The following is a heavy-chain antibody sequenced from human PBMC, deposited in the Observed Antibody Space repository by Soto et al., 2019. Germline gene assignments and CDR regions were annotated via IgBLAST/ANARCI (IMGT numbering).Heavy chain of an antibody. D-gene: IGHD3-22*01. Sequence: SVKVSCKASGGTFSSYAISWVRQAPGQGLERMGGIIPILGTANYAQKFQGRVTITADESTSTAYMELSSLRSEDTAVYYCARADYDSSGYYQGGHFDYWGQGTLVTVSS. J-gene: IGHJ4*02. CDR1: GGTFSSYA. CDR3: ARADYDSSGYYQGGHFDY. V-gene: IGHV1-69*13. CDR2: IIPILGTA.